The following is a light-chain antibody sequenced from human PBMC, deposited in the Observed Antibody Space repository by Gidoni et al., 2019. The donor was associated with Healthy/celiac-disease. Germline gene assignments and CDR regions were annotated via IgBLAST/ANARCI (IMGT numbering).Light chain of an antibody. V-gene: IGKV3-15*01. CDR3: QQYNNGWT. Sequence: EIVMTQSPATLSVSPGERATRSCRASQSVSSNLAWYQQKPGQAPRLLIYGASTRATGIPARFSGSGSGTEFTLTISSLQSEDFAVYYCQQYNNGWTFGQGTKVEIK. CDR2: GAS. J-gene: IGKJ1*01. CDR1: QSVSSN.